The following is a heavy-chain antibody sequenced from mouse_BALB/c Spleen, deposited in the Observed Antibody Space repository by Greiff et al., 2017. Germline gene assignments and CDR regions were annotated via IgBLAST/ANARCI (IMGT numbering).Heavy chain of an antibody. J-gene: IGHJ2*01. CDR3: ARGATVVAGFDY. Sequence: QVQLQQSAAELARPGASVKMSCKASGYTFTSYTMHWVKQRPGQGLEWIGYINPSSGYTEYNQKFKDKTTLTADKSSSTAYMQLSSLTSEDSAVYYCARGATVVAGFDYWGQGTTLTVSS. CDR1: GYTFTSYT. V-gene: IGHV1-4*02. CDR2: INPSSGYT. D-gene: IGHD1-1*01.